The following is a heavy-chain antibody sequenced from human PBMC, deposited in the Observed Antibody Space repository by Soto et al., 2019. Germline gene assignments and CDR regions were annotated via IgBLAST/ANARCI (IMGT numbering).Heavy chain of an antibody. D-gene: IGHD2-8*01. CDR1: GYSFTDYH. Sequence: ASVKVSCKASGYSFTDYHIHWVRQAPGQGLEWLGRINPKSGGTSTAQKFQGWVTMTTDTSISTASMELTRLTSGDTAIYYCARGDSTDCSNGVCSFFYNHDMGVWGQGTTVTVSS. CDR2: INPKSGGT. CDR3: ARGDSTDCSNGVCSFFYNHDMGV. V-gene: IGHV1-2*04. J-gene: IGHJ6*02.